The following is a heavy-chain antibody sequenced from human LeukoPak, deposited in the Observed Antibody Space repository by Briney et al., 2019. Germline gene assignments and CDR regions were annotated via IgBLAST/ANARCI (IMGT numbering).Heavy chain of an antibody. Sequence: GGSLRLSCAASGFTFSSYAMSWVRQAPGKGLEWVSGISGSGDNTYYADSVKGRFTISRDNSKNTLYVQVNSLGTEDTAAYYCAKGSYYDSSGSFYFDSWGQGTLVTVSS. V-gene: IGHV3-23*01. J-gene: IGHJ4*02. CDR3: AKGSYYDSSGSFYFDS. D-gene: IGHD3-22*01. CDR2: ISGSGDNT. CDR1: GFTFSSYA.